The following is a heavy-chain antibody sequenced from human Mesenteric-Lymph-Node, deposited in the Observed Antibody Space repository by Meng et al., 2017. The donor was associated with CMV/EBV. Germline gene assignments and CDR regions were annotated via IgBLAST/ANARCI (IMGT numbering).Heavy chain of an antibody. CDR1: GFTVSNNY. CDR3: AKEMEDILTGYLDY. V-gene: IGHV3-53*01. CDR2: IYSGGGT. J-gene: IGHJ4*02. Sequence: GGSLRLSCAASGFTVSNNYMTWVRQTPGKGLDRVSVIYSGGGTYYADSVKGRFTISRDNSKNTLYLQMNSLRAEDTAVYYCAKEMEDILTGYLDYWGQGTLVTVSS. D-gene: IGHD3-9*01.